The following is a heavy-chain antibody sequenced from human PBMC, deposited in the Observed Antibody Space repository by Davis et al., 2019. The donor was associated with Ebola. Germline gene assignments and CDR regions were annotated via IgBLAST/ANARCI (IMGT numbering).Heavy chain of an antibody. V-gene: IGHV3-48*02. CDR3: ARRILGDSRGAVDV. D-gene: IGHD2-15*01. CDR1: GFSFNIYG. Sequence: GESLKISCAASGFSFNIYGMYWFRQPPGKGLEWVSYIGASDEGISYADSVKGRFTISRDNVKDSLYLHMNSLRDDDMAVYYCARRILGDSRGAVDVWGQGTTVTVSS. CDR2: IGASDEGI. J-gene: IGHJ6*02.